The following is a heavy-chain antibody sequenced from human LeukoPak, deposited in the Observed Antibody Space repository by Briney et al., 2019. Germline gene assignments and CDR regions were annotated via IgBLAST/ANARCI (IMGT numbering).Heavy chain of an antibody. CDR2: ISNNGGST. D-gene: IGHD2-8*01. V-gene: IGHV3-64*01. CDR3: ARDQWGPDY. Sequence: GGSLRLSCAASGFTFSVYAMHWVRQAPGKGLEYVSAISNNGGSTFYANSVKGRFTTPRDNSKSTLYLQMGSLRAEDMGVYYCARDQWGPDYWGQGTLVTVSS. J-gene: IGHJ4*02. CDR1: GFTFSVYA.